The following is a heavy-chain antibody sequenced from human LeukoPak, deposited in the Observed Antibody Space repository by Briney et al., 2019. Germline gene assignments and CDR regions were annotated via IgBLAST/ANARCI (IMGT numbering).Heavy chain of an antibody. J-gene: IGHJ4*02. CDR2: ISGSGGST. CDR3: AKAPSGYYDSSGFFDY. CDR1: GFTFSSYA. V-gene: IGHV3-23*01. Sequence: GGSLRPSCAASGFTFSSYAMSWVRQAPGKGLEWVSAISGSGGSTYYADSVKGRFTISRDNSKNTLYLQMNSLRAEGTAVYYCAKAPSGYYDSSGFFDYWGQGTLVTVSS. D-gene: IGHD3-22*01.